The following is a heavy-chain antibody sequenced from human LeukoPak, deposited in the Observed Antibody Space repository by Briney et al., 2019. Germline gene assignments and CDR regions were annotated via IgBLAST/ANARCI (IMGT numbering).Heavy chain of an antibody. CDR1: GFTFSSYG. CDR2: ISYDGSNK. CDR3: AKSRDWFSNWFDP. Sequence: GGSLRLSCAASGFTFSSYGMHWVSQAPGKGLEWVAVISYDGSNKYYADSVKGRFTISRDNSKNTLYLQMNSLRAEDTAVYYCAKSRDWFSNWFDPWGQGTLVTVSS. J-gene: IGHJ5*02. D-gene: IGHD3-9*01. V-gene: IGHV3-30*18.